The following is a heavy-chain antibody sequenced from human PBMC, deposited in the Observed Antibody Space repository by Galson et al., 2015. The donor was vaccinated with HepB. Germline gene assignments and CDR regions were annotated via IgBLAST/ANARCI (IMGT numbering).Heavy chain of an antibody. CDR2: VTHSGTT. CDR1: GGSFSDYY. D-gene: IGHD3-16*02. V-gene: IGHV4-34*01. CDR3: ARVGVIMFGGAIVVPHFFDY. Sequence: SETLSLTCAVYGGSFSDYYYTWIRQSPGKGLEWIGQVTHSGTTNYNPSLKSRVTISVDTSKNQFSLKLSSVTAADTAVYFCARVGVIMFGGAIVVPHFFDYWGQGTLVTVSS. J-gene: IGHJ4*02.